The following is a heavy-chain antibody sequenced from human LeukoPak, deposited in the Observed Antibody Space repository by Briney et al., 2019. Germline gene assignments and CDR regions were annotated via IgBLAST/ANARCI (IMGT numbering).Heavy chain of an antibody. Sequence: GGSLRLSCAASGFTFSSRWMHWVRQAPGKGLVWVSLVKNDGSTNYADSVKGRFTVSRDNAENTLYLQMNNPRVEDTALYFCHPLGYTSNWGQGTLVTVSS. CDR1: GFTFSSRW. CDR2: VKNDGST. V-gene: IGHV3-74*01. CDR3: HPLGYTSN. D-gene: IGHD6-13*01. J-gene: IGHJ4*02.